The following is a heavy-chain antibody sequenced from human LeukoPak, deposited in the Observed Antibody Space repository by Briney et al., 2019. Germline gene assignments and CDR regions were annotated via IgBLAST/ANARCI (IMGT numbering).Heavy chain of an antibody. D-gene: IGHD6-13*01. V-gene: IGHV3-21*01. CDR1: GFTFSSYA. J-gene: IGHJ4*02. CDR2: ISSSSSYI. Sequence: GGSLRLSCAASGFTFSSYAMSWVRQAPGKGLEWVSSISSSSSYIYYADSVKGRFTISRDNAKNSLYLQMNSLRAEDTAVYYCATPIAAAGAFDYWGQGTLVTVSS. CDR3: ATPIAAAGAFDY.